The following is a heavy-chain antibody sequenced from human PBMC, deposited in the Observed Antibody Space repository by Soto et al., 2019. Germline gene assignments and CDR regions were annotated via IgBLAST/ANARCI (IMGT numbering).Heavy chain of an antibody. CDR2: IKQDGSEK. J-gene: IGHJ6*02. D-gene: IGHD3-16*02. V-gene: IGHV3-7*01. CDR1: GFTFSSYW. CDR3: ARGRVITFGGVIADGSDYYYGMDV. Sequence: QTGGSLRLSCAASGFTFSSYWMSWVRQAPGKGLEWVANIKQDGSEKYYVDSVKGRFTISRDNAKNSLYLQMNSLRAEDTAVYYCARGRVITFGGVIADGSDYYYGMDVWGQGTTVTVSS.